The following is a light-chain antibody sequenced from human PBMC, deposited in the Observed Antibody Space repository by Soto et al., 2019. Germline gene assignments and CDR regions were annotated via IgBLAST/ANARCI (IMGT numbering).Light chain of an antibody. CDR3: QQYSTYPYI. V-gene: IGKV1-5*03. J-gene: IGKJ2*01. CDR1: QSINRW. Sequence: DIQMTQSPSTLSSSFGDIVSITCRASQSINRWLAWYQQKPGKAPKLLIYKASTLESGVPSRFSGGGIGTEFSLSISSLQPDDFATYYCQQYSTYPYIFGQGTKVDIK. CDR2: KAS.